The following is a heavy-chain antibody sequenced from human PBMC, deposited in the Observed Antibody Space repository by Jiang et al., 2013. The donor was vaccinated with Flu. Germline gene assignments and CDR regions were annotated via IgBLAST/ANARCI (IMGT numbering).Heavy chain of an antibody. J-gene: IGHJ3*02. CDR1: YA. Sequence: YAISWVRQAPGQGLEWMGRIIPILGIANYAQKFQGRVTITADKSTSTAYMELSSLRSEDTAVYYCARPELAYCGGDCYSDFSDAFDIWGQGTMVTVSS. V-gene: IGHV1-69*04. D-gene: IGHD2-21*02. CDR2: IIPILGIA. CDR3: ARPELAYCGGDCYSDFSDAFDI.